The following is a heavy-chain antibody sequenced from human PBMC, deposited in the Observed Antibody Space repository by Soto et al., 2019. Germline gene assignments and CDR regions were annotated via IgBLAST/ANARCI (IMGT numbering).Heavy chain of an antibody. J-gene: IGHJ6*03. V-gene: IGHV3-66*01. CDR3: GRADVYCGGGRCFGVPMDV. CDR2: FNNVGSI. CDR1: GFAVSSKY. Sequence: EVQLVESGGGVVQPGGSLRLSCAASGFAVSSKYMSWVRQPPGREPEWVALFNNVGSIYYSESVKGRFTISRDSSKNTLDLQLNRLRAEDTAVYYCGRADVYCGGGRCFGVPMDVWGKGTTVTVSS. D-gene: IGHD2-15*01.